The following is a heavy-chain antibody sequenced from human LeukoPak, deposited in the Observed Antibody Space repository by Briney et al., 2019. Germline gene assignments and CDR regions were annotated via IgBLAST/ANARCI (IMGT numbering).Heavy chain of an antibody. CDR2: ISYDGSNK. J-gene: IGHJ4*02. Sequence: GGSLRLSCAASGFTFSSYAMHWVRQAPGKGLEGVAVISYDGSNKYYADSVKGRFTISRDNSKNTPYLQMNSLRAEDTAVYYCARDGAFYYDILTGYYPDYWGQGTLVTVSS. CDR1: GFTFSSYA. V-gene: IGHV3-30-3*01. CDR3: ARDGAFYYDILTGYYPDY. D-gene: IGHD3-9*01.